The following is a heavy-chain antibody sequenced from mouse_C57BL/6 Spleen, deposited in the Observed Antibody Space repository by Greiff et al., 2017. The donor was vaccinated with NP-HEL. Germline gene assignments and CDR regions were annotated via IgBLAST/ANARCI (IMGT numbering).Heavy chain of an antibody. D-gene: IGHD1-1*02. CDR1: GYTFTSYW. CDR2: IYPGSGST. CDR3: ARTGGGSSWFAY. V-gene: IGHV1-55*01. J-gene: IGHJ3*01. Sequence: QVQLQHPGAELVKPGASVKMSCKASGYTFTSYWITWVKQRPGQGLEWIGDIYPGSGSTNYNEKFKSKATLTVDTSSSTAYMQLSSLTSEDSAVYYCARTGGGSSWFAYWGQGTLVTVSA.